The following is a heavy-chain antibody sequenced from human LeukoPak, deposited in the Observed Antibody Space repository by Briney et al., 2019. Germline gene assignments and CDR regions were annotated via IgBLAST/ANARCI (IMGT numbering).Heavy chain of an antibody. CDR1: GFTFSSYW. CDR2: VKQDGSEK. CDR3: ARGDQITMVRGVTPFDY. Sequence: GGSLRLSCAASGFTFSSYWMSWVRQAPGKGLEWVANVKQDGSEKYYVDSVKGRFTISRDNAKNSLYLQMNSLRAEDTAVYYCARGDQITMVRGVTPFDYWGQGTLVTVSS. V-gene: IGHV3-7*01. D-gene: IGHD3-10*01. J-gene: IGHJ4*02.